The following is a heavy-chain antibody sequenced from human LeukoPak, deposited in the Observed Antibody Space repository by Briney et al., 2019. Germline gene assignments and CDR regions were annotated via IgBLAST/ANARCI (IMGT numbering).Heavy chain of an antibody. CDR3: ARGWFGQLLQDY. Sequence: ASVKLSCKASGYTFTSHDINWVRQATGQGPEWMGWMNPNSGNTGYAQQFQGRVTMTRTTSTSTAYMELSSLRSDDTAVYYCARGWFGQLLQDYWGQGTLVTVSS. CDR2: MNPNSGNT. CDR1: GYTFTSHD. D-gene: IGHD3-10*01. V-gene: IGHV1-8*01. J-gene: IGHJ4*02.